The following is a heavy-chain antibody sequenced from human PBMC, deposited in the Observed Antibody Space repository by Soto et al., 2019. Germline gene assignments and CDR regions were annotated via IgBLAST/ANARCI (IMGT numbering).Heavy chain of an antibody. CDR3: ARVRRYYDYVWGSYRDYFDY. CDR2: IYTSGST. D-gene: IGHD3-16*02. V-gene: IGHV4-4*07. Sequence: SETLSLTCTVSGGSISSYYWSWIRQPAGKGLEWIGRIYTSGSTNYNPSLKSRVTMSVDTSKNQFSLKLSSVTAADTAVYYCARVRRYYDYVWGSYRDYFDYWGQGTLVT. J-gene: IGHJ4*02. CDR1: GGSISSYY.